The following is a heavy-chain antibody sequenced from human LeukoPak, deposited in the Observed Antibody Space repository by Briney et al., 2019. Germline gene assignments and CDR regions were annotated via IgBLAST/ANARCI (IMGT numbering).Heavy chain of an antibody. V-gene: IGHV4-59*01. CDR1: GGSISSYY. CDR2: IYYSGTT. CDR3: ARGFYYDSSGYYLDD. J-gene: IGHJ4*02. Sequence: SETRSLTCTVSGGSISSYYWSWIRQPPGKGLEWVGYIYYSGTTNYNPSLKSRVTISVDTSKNQFSLKLSSVTAADTAVYYCARGFYYDSSGYYLDDWGQGTLVTVSS. D-gene: IGHD3-22*01.